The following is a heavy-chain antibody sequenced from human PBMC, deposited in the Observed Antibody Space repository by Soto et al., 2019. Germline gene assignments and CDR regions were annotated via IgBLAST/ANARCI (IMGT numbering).Heavy chain of an antibody. D-gene: IGHD6-19*01. J-gene: IGHJ4*02. CDR2: FSYRGST. Sequence: SETLSLTCTVSGDSISNYYWSWIRQPPGKGLEWIGYFSYRGSTNYNPSLKSRVTISVDTSKNQFSLKLSSVTAADTAVYYCARIVGIRNSIGQRYYFDYWGQGTLVTVSS. V-gene: IGHV4-59*12. CDR1: GDSISNYY. CDR3: ARIVGIRNSIGQRYYFDY.